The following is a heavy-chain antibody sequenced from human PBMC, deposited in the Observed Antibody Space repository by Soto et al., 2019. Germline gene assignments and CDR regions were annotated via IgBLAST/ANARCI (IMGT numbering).Heavy chain of an antibody. V-gene: IGHV1-2*02. CDR2: INPNSGGT. CDR3: AIFRGWGSYRMDAFDI. D-gene: IGHD3-16*02. Sequence: DSVKVSCKASGYTFTGYYMHWVRQAPGQGLEWMGWINPNSGGTNYAQKFQGRVTMTRDTSISTAYMELSRLRSDDTAVYYCAIFRGWGSYRMDAFDIWGQGTMGTGSS. CDR1: GYTFTGYY. J-gene: IGHJ3*02.